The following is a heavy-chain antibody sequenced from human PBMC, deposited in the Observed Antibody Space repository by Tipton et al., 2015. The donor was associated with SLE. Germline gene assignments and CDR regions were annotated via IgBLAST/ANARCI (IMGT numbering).Heavy chain of an antibody. CDR1: DYSITRGYH. Sequence: TLSLTCAVSDYSITRGYHWGWVRQPPGKGLEWIGSFYHSGNTYYNPSLRSRVIISVDTSKNQFSLRLPSVTAADTAVYYCARGSPTGTTRLDYWGRGTLVTVSS. D-gene: IGHD1-7*01. CDR3: ARGSPTGTTRLDY. CDR2: FYHSGNT. V-gene: IGHV4-38-2*01. J-gene: IGHJ4*02.